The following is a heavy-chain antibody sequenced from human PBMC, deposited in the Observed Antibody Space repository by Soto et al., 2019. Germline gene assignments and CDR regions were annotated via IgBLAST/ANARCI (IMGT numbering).Heavy chain of an antibody. CDR3: AKDAIAGDGVWLAHD. J-gene: IGHJ4*02. V-gene: IGHV3-23*01. CDR2: LYGSGRGI. Sequence: GGSLRLSCAASGFTFSSYAMIWIRQVPGRGLEWVSGLYGSGRGIHYPDSVKGRFTISRDNSAYSVYLQMNNLRVDDTAVYYCAKDAIAGDGVWLAHDWGQGTVVTVSS. D-gene: IGHD5-12*01. CDR1: GFTFSSYA.